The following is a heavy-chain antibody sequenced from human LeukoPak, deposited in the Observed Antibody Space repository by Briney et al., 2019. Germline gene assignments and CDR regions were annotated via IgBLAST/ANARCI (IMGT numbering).Heavy chain of an antibody. J-gene: IGHJ6*03. CDR2: ISGSGGSS. CDR3: ANGNRCTSPNCLGYYYFYMDV. Sequence: GGSLRLSCAASGFTFSSYAMSWVRQAPGKGLEWVSTISGSGGSSYYADSVKGRFTISRDNSKNTLYLQMNSLRAEDTAVYYCANGNRCTSPNCLGYYYFYMDVWGKGTTVTVSS. V-gene: IGHV3-23*01. CDR1: GFTFSSYA. D-gene: IGHD2-8*01.